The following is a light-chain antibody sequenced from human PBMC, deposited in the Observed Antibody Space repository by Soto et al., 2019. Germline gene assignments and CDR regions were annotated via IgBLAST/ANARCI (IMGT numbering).Light chain of an antibody. CDR1: QSLNSIY. CDR2: GAS. CDR3: HQYNNWPWT. Sequence: EVVLTQSPGTLSLSSGESATLSCRASQSLNSIYLAWYQQKPGQAPRLLIYGASTRATSFPARFSGSGSGTDFTLTISSLQSEDFAVYYCHQYNNWPWTFGQGTKVDIK. V-gene: IGKV3-15*01. J-gene: IGKJ1*01.